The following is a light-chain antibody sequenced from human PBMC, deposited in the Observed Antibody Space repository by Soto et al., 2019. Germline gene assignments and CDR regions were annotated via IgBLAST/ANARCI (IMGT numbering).Light chain of an antibody. V-gene: IGKV3-15*01. J-gene: IGKJ2*01. Sequence: EIVMTQSPDTLSVSPGERATLSCRASQSISSDLAWFQQKPGQAPRLLIYSTSTRATGIPARFSGSGSGTKFTLTISSLQSEDFAVYYCQQYNNWPPYTFCQGNKLE. CDR3: QQYNNWPPYT. CDR2: STS. CDR1: QSISSD.